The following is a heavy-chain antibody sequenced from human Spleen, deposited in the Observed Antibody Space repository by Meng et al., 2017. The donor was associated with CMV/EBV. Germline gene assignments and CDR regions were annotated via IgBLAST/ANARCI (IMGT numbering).Heavy chain of an antibody. CDR1: GYTFTSYY. CDR2: INPSGGST. J-gene: IGHJ6*02. V-gene: IGHV1-46*01. CDR3: ASLTLSDPEVPAAIRDYGMDV. Sequence: GESLKISCKASGYTFTSYYMHWVRQAPGQGLEWMGIINPSGGSTSYAQKFQGRVTMTRDTSTSTVYMELSSLRSEDTAVYYCASLTLSDPEVPAAIRDYGMDVWGQGTTVTVSS. D-gene: IGHD2-2*02.